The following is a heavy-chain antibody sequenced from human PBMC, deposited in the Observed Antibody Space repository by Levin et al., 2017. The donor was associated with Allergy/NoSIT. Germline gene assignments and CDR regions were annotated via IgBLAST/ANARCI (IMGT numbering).Heavy chain of an antibody. CDR3: TRAAYHGHGNFQH. J-gene: IGHJ1*01. V-gene: IGHV3-53*01. D-gene: IGHD2-2*01. CDR1: GFSVSDQY. Sequence: PTGGSLRLSCAASGFSVSDQYMGWVRQAPGKGLEWVSLIYDVTNTYYGGSVKGRFTISRDNSKNILYLQMNSLTAEDTAVYFCTRAAYHGHGNFQHWGQGTLVTVSS. CDR2: IYDVTNT.